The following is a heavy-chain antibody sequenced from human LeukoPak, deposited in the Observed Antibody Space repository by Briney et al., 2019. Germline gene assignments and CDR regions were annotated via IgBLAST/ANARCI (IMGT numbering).Heavy chain of an antibody. CDR1: GFTFSSYW. Sequence: PGGSLRLSCAASGFTFSSYWMSWVRQAPGKGLEWVANIKQDGSEKYYVDSVKGRFTISRDNAENSLYLQMNSLRAEDTAVYYCARCPPMITFGGVIVMDAFDIWGQGTMVTVSS. J-gene: IGHJ3*02. V-gene: IGHV3-7*04. D-gene: IGHD3-16*02. CDR2: IKQDGSEK. CDR3: ARCPPMITFGGVIVMDAFDI.